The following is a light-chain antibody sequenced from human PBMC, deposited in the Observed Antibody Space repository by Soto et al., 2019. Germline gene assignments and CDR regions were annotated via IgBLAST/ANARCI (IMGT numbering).Light chain of an antibody. CDR1: QSVSSN. J-gene: IGKJ1*01. V-gene: IGKV3-15*01. CDR2: GAS. Sequence: ETVMTQFPATLYVSPGERATLSCRASQSVSSNLAWFQQRPGQPPSLLIFGASTRATGIPARFSGSGSGTKFTLTISSLQSEDFAVYYCQQYNNWPRTFGQGTKVDIK. CDR3: QQYNNWPRT.